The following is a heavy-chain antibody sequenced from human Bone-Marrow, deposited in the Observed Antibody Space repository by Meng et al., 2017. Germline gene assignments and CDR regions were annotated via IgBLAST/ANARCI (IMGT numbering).Heavy chain of an antibody. J-gene: IGHJ4*02. CDR2: ISNDGSNT. Sequence: QVKLGGSGGGVVQPGRSLRLSCAASGFSFSSYLMHWVRQAPGKGLEWLAAISNDGSNTDYADSVKGRFTISRDNSKDTVFLQMNSLRIEDTAVYYCAREIGGTTPDYWGQGTLVTVSS. D-gene: IGHD1-1*01. CDR3: AREIGGTTPDY. V-gene: IGHV3-30*01. CDR1: GFSFSSYL.